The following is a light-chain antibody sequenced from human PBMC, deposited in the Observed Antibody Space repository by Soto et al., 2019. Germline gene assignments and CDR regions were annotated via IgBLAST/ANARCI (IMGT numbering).Light chain of an antibody. J-gene: IGLJ7*01. Sequence: QSVLTQSRSVSGSPGQSVTISCTGTSSDVGGYNYVSWYQQHPGKAPKLMIYDVTKRPSGVPDRFSGSKSGNTASLTISGLQAEDEADYYCCSYAGSYTYTVFGGGTQLTVL. CDR2: DVT. CDR1: SSDVGGYNY. V-gene: IGLV2-11*01. CDR3: CSYAGSYTYTV.